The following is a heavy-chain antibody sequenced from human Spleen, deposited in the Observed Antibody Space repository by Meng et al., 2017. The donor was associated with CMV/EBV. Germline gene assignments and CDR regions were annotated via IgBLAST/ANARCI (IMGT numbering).Heavy chain of an antibody. D-gene: IGHD6-6*01. J-gene: IGHJ4*02. CDR1: GGSISSYY. Sequence: GSLRLSCTVSGGSISSYYWSWIRQPPGKALEWIGYISDRGRTNYNPSLRSRVTMSVDTSKNHFSLKLSSLTAADTAVYYCAYYSSSGFEIDYWGQGTLVTSPQ. CDR2: ISDRGRT. CDR3: AYYSSSGFEIDY. V-gene: IGHV4-59*01.